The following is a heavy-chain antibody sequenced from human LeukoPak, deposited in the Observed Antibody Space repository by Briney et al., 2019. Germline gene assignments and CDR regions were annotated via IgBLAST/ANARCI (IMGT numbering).Heavy chain of an antibody. D-gene: IGHD3-16*01. Sequence: GGSLRLSCAASGFTFSSYAMSWVRQAPGKGLEWVTLISYDGSNKYYADSVKGRFTISRDNSKNTLYLQMNSLRAEDTALYYCAKDGGDYWGQGTLVTVSS. CDR2: ISYDGSNK. V-gene: IGHV3-30*18. J-gene: IGHJ4*02. CDR3: AKDGGDY. CDR1: GFTFSSYA.